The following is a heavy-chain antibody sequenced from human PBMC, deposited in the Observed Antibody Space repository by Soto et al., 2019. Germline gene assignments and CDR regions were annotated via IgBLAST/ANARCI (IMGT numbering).Heavy chain of an antibody. CDR1: GGSISSGDYY. Sequence: PSETLSLTCTVSGGSISSGDYYWSWIRQPPGKGLEWIGYIYYSGSTYYNPSLKSRVTISVDTSKNQFSLKLSSVTAADTAVYYCARDLRSGYYYGMDVWGQGTTVTVSS. CDR2: IYYSGST. J-gene: IGHJ6*02. D-gene: IGHD3-3*01. V-gene: IGHV4-30-4*01. CDR3: ARDLRSGYYYGMDV.